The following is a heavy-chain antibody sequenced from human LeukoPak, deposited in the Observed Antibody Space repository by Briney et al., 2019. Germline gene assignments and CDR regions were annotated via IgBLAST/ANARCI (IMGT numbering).Heavy chain of an antibody. CDR3: THSGSSSWYNYYYYMDV. D-gene: IGHD6-13*01. CDR2: ISTGGTT. J-gene: IGHJ6*03. V-gene: IGHV4-59*10. CDR1: GGSFSGYY. Sequence: TSETLSLTCAVYGGSFSGYYWTWIRQPAGKGLEWIGRISTGGTTNYNPSFNSRVTMSVDTSKNQFSLKLTSVTAADTAVYYCTHSGSSSWYNYYYYMDVWGKGTTVTVSS.